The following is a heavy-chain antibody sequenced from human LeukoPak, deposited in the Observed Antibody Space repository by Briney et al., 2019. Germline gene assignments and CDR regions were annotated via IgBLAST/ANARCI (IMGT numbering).Heavy chain of an antibody. CDR3: ARVEQSPELDGMDV. Sequence: PGGSLRLSCVASGFTFSSYSMNWVRQAPGKGLEWVSSISSSSSYIYYGDSVKGRFTISRDNAKNSLYLQMNSLRAEDTAVYYCARVEQSPELDGMDVWGQGTTVIVSS. CDR2: ISSSSSYI. J-gene: IGHJ6*02. D-gene: IGHD1/OR15-1a*01. CDR1: GFTFSSYS. V-gene: IGHV3-21*01.